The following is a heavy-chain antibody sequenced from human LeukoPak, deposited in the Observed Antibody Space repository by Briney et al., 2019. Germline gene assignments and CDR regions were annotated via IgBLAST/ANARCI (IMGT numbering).Heavy chain of an antibody. CDR3: ARTTVTPTDAFDI. V-gene: IGHV4-39*07. D-gene: IGHD4-17*01. J-gene: IGHJ3*02. Sequence: SETLSLTCTVSGGSISSSSYYWGWIRQPPGKGLEWIGSIYYSGSTYYNPSLKSRVTISVDTSKNQFSLKLSSVTAADTAVYYCARTTVTPTDAFDIWGQGTMVTVSS. CDR2: IYYSGST. CDR1: GGSISSSSYY.